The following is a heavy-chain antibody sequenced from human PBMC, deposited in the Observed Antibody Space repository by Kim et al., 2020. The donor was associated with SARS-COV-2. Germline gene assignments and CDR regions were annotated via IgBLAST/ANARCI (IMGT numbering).Heavy chain of an antibody. CDR3: ARHGVTMVRGVKNNWFDP. Sequence: SETLSLTCTVSGGSISSSSYYWGWIRQPPGKGLEWIGSIYYSGSTYYNPSLKSRVTISVDTSKNQFSLKLSSVTAADTAVYYCARHGVTMVRGVKNNWFDPWGQGTLVTVSS. CDR1: GGSISSSSYY. D-gene: IGHD3-10*01. V-gene: IGHV4-39*01. J-gene: IGHJ5*02. CDR2: IYYSGST.